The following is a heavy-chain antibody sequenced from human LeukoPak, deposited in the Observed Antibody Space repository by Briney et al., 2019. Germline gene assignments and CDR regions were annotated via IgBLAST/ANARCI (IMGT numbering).Heavy chain of an antibody. Sequence: GGSLRLSCAASGFTFSSYGMHWVRQAPGKGLGWVAFIRYDGSNKYYADSVKGRFTISRDNSKNTLYLQMNSLRAEDTAVYYCAKDRSRVYYVFWKDYWGQGTLVTVSS. CDR2: IRYDGSNK. CDR3: AKDRSRVYYVFWKDY. V-gene: IGHV3-30*02. J-gene: IGHJ4*02. D-gene: IGHD3-3*01. CDR1: GFTFSSYG.